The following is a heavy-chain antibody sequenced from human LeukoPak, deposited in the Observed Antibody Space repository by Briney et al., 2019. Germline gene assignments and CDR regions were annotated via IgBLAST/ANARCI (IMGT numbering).Heavy chain of an antibody. CDR2: IKQDGSKK. CDR1: GFTFSSYW. J-gene: IGHJ4*02. V-gene: IGHV3-7*01. CDR3: ARDSRPYSSSWYDLGAGPFVY. D-gene: IGHD6-13*01. Sequence: PGGSLRLSCAASGFTFSSYWMSWVRQAPGKGLEWVANIKQDGSKKYYVDSVKGRFTISRDNAKNSLYLQMNSLRAEDTAVYYCARDSRPYSSSWYDLGAGPFVYWGQGTLVTVS.